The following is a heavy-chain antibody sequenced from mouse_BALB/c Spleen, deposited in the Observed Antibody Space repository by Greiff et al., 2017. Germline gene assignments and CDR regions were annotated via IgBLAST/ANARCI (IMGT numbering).Heavy chain of an antibody. J-gene: IGHJ2*01. D-gene: IGHD2-3*01. CDR3: ARDDGSYFDY. Sequence: VMLVESGPGLVAPSQSLSITCTVSGFSLTSYGVHWVRQPPGKGLEWLGVIWAGGSTNYNSALMSRLSISKDNSKSQVFLKMNSLQTDDTAMYYCARDDGSYFDYWGQGTTLTVSS. CDR1: GFSLTSYG. CDR2: IWAGGST. V-gene: IGHV2-9*02.